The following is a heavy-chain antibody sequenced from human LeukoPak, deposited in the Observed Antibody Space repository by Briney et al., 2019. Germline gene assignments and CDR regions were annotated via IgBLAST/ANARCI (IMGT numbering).Heavy chain of an antibody. CDR2: ISGSGGST. Sequence: GGSLRLSCAASGFTFTSHAMSWVRQAPGKGLEWVSAISGSGGSTYYADSVKGRFTISRDNAKNSLYLQMNSLRVEDTATYYCAREDLVGAIDYWGQGTLVTVSS. J-gene: IGHJ4*02. CDR3: AREDLVGAIDY. CDR1: GFTFTSHA. V-gene: IGHV3-23*01. D-gene: IGHD1-26*01.